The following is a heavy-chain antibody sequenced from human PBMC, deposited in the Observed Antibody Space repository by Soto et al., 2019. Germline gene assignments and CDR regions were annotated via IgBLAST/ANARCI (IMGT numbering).Heavy chain of an antibody. V-gene: IGHV1-69*06. CDR2: IIPIFGTA. CDR1: GGIFSSYA. D-gene: IGHD2-15*01. CDR3: AGAWVAVVVVAATRGMDV. J-gene: IGHJ6*02. Sequence: SVKVSCKASGGIFSSYAISWVRQAPGQGLEWMGGIIPIFGTANYAQKFQGRVTITADKSTSTAYMELSSLRSEDTAVYYCAGAWVAVVVVAATRGMDVWGQGTTVTVSS.